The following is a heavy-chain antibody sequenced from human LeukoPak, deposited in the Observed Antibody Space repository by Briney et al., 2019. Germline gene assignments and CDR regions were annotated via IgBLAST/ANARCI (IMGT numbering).Heavy chain of an antibody. V-gene: IGHV3-15*01. CDR3: TTDAATIAAAGTGPF. CDR1: GFTFSKAW. D-gene: IGHD6-13*01. CDR2: VKSITDGETT. Sequence: GGSLRLSCAASGFTFSKAWMSWVRQAPGKGLEWVGRVKSITDGETTNYAAPVKGRFTVSRDDSKNTLYLQMNSLKTEDTAVYYCTTDAATIAAAGTGPFWGQGTLVTVSS. J-gene: IGHJ4*02.